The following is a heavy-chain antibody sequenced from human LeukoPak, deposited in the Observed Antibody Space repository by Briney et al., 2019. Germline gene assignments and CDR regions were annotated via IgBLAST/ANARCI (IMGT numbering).Heavy chain of an antibody. Sequence: ASETLSLTCAVYGGSFSGYYWSWIRQPPGKGPEWIGEINYSGSTNYNPSLKSRVTISVDTSKNQFSLKLSSVTAADTAVYYCARTHYYDSSGYDWGPGTLVTVSS. CDR3: ARTHYYDSSGYD. J-gene: IGHJ4*02. CDR1: GGSFSGYY. D-gene: IGHD3-22*01. CDR2: INYSGST. V-gene: IGHV4-34*01.